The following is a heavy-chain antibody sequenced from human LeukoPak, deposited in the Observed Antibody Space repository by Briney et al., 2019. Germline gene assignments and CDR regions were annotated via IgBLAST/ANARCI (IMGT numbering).Heavy chain of an antibody. J-gene: IGHJ6*02. D-gene: IGHD2-2*01. CDR3: ARSHWVPAAMTYYYYGMDV. V-gene: IGHV1-18*01. CDR1: GYTFTSYG. Sequence: GASVKVSCKASGYTFTSYGISWVRQAPGQGLEWMGWISAYNGNTNYAQKLQGRVTMTTDTSTSTAYMELRSLRSDDTAVYYCARSHWVPAAMTYYYYGMDVWGQGTTVTVSS. CDR2: ISAYNGNT.